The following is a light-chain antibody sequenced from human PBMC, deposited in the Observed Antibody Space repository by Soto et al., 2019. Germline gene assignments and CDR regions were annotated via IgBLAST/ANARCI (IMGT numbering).Light chain of an antibody. V-gene: IGKV3-15*01. Sequence: EIVMTQSPATLSVSPVERATLSCRASQSVSSNLAWYQQKPGQAPRLLIYGASTRATGIPARFSGSGSGTEFTRTISSLQSEDVAVEYCQQYNNWPSYTFGQGTKLEIK. J-gene: IGKJ2*01. CDR3: QQYNNWPSYT. CDR2: GAS. CDR1: QSVSSN.